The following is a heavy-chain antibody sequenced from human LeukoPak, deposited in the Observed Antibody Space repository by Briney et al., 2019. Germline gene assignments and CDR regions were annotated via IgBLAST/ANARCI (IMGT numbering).Heavy chain of an antibody. CDR1: GGSISSGGYS. CDR3: ARGSCYDNDLDY. V-gene: IGHV4-31*03. CDR2: IYYSGST. J-gene: IGHJ4*02. D-gene: IGHD3-22*01. Sequence: SETLSLTCTVSGGSISSGGYSWSWIRQHPGKGLEWIGYIYYSGSTYYNPSLKSRVTISVDTSKNQFSLKLSSVTAADTAVYYCARGSCYDNDLDYWGQGTLVTVSS.